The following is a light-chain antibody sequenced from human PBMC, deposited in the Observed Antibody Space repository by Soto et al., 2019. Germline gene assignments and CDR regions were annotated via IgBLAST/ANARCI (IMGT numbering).Light chain of an antibody. Sequence: QSALTQPASVSGSPGQSITISCTGTSSDVGGYNYVSWYQQHPGKAPKLMIYGVSYRPSGVSNRFSGSKSGNTASLTISGLQAEDEAGYYCSSLTSTNTLAFGGGTKLTVL. CDR1: SSDVGGYNY. J-gene: IGLJ2*01. CDR2: GVS. V-gene: IGLV2-14*01. CDR3: SSLTSTNTLA.